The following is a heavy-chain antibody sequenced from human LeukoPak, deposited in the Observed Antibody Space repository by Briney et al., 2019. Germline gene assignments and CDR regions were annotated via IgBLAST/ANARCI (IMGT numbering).Heavy chain of an antibody. J-gene: IGHJ4*02. V-gene: IGHV3-21*01. CDR3: ARDNAEAGENYFDY. CDR2: ISSSSSYI. Sequence: GGSLRLSCAASGFTFSSYSMNWVRQAPGKGLEWVSSISSSSSYIYYADSVKGRFTISRDNAKNSLYLQTNSLRAEDTAVYYCARDNAEAGENYFDYWGQGTLVTVSS. D-gene: IGHD3-16*01. CDR1: GFTFSSYS.